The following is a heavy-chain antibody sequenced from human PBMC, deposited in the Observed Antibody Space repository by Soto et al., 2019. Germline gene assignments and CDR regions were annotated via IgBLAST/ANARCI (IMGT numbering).Heavy chain of an antibody. CDR1: GFTFGDYA. V-gene: IGHV3-49*03. CDR2: IRSKAYGGTT. CDR3: TSQSGPEVVVTAEYFQH. J-gene: IGHJ1*01. Sequence: GGSLRLSCTASGFTFGDYAMSWSRQAPGKGLEWVGFIRSKAYGGTTEYAASVKGRFTISRDDSKSIAYLQMNSLKTEDTAVYYCTSQSGPEVVVTAEYFQHWGQGTLVTVSS. D-gene: IGHD3-22*01.